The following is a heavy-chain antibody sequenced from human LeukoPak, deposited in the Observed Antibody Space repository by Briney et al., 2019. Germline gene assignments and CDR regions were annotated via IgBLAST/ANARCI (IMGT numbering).Heavy chain of an antibody. CDR3: ARHPSSISRDRFDY. CDR1: GYRFATYW. V-gene: IGHV5-51*01. J-gene: IGHJ4*02. Sequence: GESLKISCQGSGYRFATYWIGWVRQMPGKGLEWMGIIYPGDSDTRYSPSFQGQVTMSADESISTAYLQRSSLKASDTAMYYCARHPSSISRDRFDYWGQGTLVTVSS. D-gene: IGHD6-13*01. CDR2: IYPGDSDT.